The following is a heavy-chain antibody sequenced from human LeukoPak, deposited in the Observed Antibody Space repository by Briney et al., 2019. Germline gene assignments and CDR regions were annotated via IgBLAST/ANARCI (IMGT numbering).Heavy chain of an antibody. D-gene: IGHD6-19*01. Sequence: GGSLRLSCAASGFSFGSDWMSWLRQAPGKGLEWVANIRPDGGEKYYVDSVKGRFTISRDNAKNSLFLQMSSLRAEDTAVYFCARDGSGWSKYWGQGTLVTVSP. CDR1: GFSFGSDW. V-gene: IGHV3-7*01. CDR2: IRPDGGEK. J-gene: IGHJ4*02. CDR3: ARDGSGWSKY.